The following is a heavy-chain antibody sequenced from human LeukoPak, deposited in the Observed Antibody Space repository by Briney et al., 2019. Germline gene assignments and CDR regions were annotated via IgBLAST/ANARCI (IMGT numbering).Heavy chain of an antibody. CDR1: GYTFTGYY. Sequence: GASVKVSCKASGYTFTGYYMHWVRQAPGQGLEWMGWINPNSGGTNYAQKFQGRVTMTRDTSKNQFSLKLSSVTAADTAVYYCARVRIQLWPRDRKTHFDYWGQGTLVTVSS. J-gene: IGHJ4*02. V-gene: IGHV1-2*02. CDR3: ARVRIQLWPRDRKTHFDY. D-gene: IGHD5-18*01. CDR2: INPNSGGT.